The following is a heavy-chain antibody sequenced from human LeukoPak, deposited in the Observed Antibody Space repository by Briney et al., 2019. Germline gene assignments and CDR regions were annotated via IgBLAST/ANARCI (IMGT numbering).Heavy chain of an antibody. J-gene: IGHJ3*02. D-gene: IGHD2-21*01. V-gene: IGHV4-39*01. CDR1: GGSISSSSYY. CDR3: ARLTPLWANAFDI. Sequence: SETLSLTCTVSGGSISSSSYYWGWIRQPPGKGLEWIGSIYYSGSTYYNPSLKRRVTISVDTSKNQFSLKLGSVTAADTAVYYCARLTPLWANAFDIWGQGTMITVSS. CDR2: IYYSGST.